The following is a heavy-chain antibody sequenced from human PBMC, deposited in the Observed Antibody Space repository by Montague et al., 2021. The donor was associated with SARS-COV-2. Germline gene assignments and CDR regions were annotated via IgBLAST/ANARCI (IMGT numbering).Heavy chain of an antibody. Sequence: SETLSLTCTVSGGSITSSNYYWGWIRQPPGKGLEWFGSISYSGSTYYNPSLKGRVTISVDTSKHLFSLRLSSVTAADTAVYYCARVGSSGWYAPGYFDYWGQGTLVTVSS. V-gene: IGHV4-39*01. CDR2: ISYSGST. CDR1: GGSITSSNYY. D-gene: IGHD6-19*01. J-gene: IGHJ4*02. CDR3: ARVGSSGWYAPGYFDY.